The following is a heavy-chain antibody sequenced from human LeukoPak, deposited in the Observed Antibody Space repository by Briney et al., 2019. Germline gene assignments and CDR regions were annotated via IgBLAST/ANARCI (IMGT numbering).Heavy chain of an antibody. CDR3: ARIKDTAMKDY. CDR2: IYPGDSDT. V-gene: IGHV5-51*01. J-gene: IGHJ4*02. Sequence: GESLKISCKGSGYTFTNFWIGWVRQMPGKGLEWMGIIYPGDSDTRYSPSFQGQVTISADKSISTAYLQWSSLKASDTAMYYCARIKDTAMKDYWGQGTLVTVSS. D-gene: IGHD5-18*01. CDR1: GYTFTNFW.